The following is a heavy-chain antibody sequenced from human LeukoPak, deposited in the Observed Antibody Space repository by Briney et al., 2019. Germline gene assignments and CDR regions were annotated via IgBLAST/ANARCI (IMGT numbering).Heavy chain of an antibody. CDR1: GYTFSSYG. D-gene: IGHD3-3*01. J-gene: IGHJ4*02. Sequence: GASVKVSCKASGYTFSSYGFTWVRQAPGQGLEWIGWISAYNGNTKYAQKLQGRVTMTTDTSTSTAYMELRSLRSDDTAMYYCARSPPYNDFWSGKGLLDYWGQGTLVTVSS. V-gene: IGHV1-18*01. CDR2: ISAYNGNT. CDR3: ARSPPYNDFWSGKGLLDY.